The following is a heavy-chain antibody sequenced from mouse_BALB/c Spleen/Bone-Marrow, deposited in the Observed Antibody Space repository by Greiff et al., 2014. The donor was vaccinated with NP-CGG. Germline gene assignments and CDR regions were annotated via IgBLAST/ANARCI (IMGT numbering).Heavy chain of an antibody. CDR3: ARSLYGYDWYFDV. Sequence: VHVKQSGPELVKPGASVKMSCKASGYTFTSYVMHWGKQKPGRGLEWIGYINPYNDGTKYNEKFKGKATLTSDKSSSTAYMELSSLTSEDSAVYYCARSLYGYDWYFDVWGAGTTVTVSS. D-gene: IGHD2-2*01. CDR2: INPYNDGT. V-gene: IGHV1-14*01. CDR1: GYTFTSYV. J-gene: IGHJ1*01.